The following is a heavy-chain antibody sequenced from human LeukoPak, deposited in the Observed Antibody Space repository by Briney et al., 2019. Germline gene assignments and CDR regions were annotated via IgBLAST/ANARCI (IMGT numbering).Heavy chain of an antibody. CDR2: ISSSSSYI. D-gene: IGHD3-9*01. CDR3: ARSDILTPGDV. CDR1: GFTFSSYS. Sequence: GGSLRLSCAASGFTFSSYSMNWVRQAPGKGLEWVSSISSSSSYIYYADSVKGRFTISRDSAKNSLYLQMNSLRAEDTAVYCCARSDILTPGDVWGKGTTVTVSS. J-gene: IGHJ6*04. V-gene: IGHV3-21*01.